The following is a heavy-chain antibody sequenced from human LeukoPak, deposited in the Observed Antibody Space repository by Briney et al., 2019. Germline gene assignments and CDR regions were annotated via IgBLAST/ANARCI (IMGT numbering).Heavy chain of an antibody. D-gene: IGHD2-15*01. CDR1: GYSFTSYW. J-gene: IGHJ5*02. V-gene: IGHV5-10-1*01. CDR3: ARHDGYCSGGSCRNWFDP. CDR2: IAPGDSYT. Sequence: GESLQISCKGSGYSFTSYWISWVRPMPGKGLEWMGRIAPGDSYTRYSPSFQGHVTISADKSITTAYLQWSSLKASDTAMYYCARHDGYCSGGSCRNWFDPWGQGTPVTVSS.